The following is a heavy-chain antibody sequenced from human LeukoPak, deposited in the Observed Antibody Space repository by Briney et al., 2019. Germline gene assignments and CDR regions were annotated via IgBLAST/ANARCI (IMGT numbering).Heavy chain of an antibody. Sequence: PGGSLRLSCAASGFTFSNYDMHWVRQATGKGLEWVSAIGTAGDTYYQGSVRGRFTMSIENAKNSLYLQMNSLTAGDTDVYYCARGADTHFDYWGQGILVTVSS. D-gene: IGHD2-15*01. V-gene: IGHV3-13*04. CDR3: ARGADTHFDY. J-gene: IGHJ4*02. CDR1: GFTFSNYD. CDR2: IGTAGDT.